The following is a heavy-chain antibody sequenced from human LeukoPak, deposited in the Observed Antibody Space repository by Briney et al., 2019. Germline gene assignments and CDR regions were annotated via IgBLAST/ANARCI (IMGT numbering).Heavy chain of an antibody. D-gene: IGHD6-19*01. Sequence: GGSLRLSCAASGFTFSSYAMSWVRQAPGKGLEWVSAISGSGGSTYYADSVKGRFTVSRDNSKNTLYLQMNSLRAEDTAVYYCAKTIAVAGTSEIDYWGQGTLVTVSS. CDR1: GFTFSSYA. J-gene: IGHJ4*02. CDR3: AKTIAVAGTSEIDY. CDR2: ISGSGGST. V-gene: IGHV3-23*01.